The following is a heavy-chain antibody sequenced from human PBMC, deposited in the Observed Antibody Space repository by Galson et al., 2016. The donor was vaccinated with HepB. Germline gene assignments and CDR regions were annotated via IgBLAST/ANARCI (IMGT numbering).Heavy chain of an antibody. Sequence: SLRLSCAASGFTFSDYWMHWVRQAPSKGLVWVSLIKSDGITVYADSLKGRFTIARDNATNTLYLHLNSLSDEDTAVYYCVKGGTTSSWSSLFDYWGQGALVTVSS. V-gene: IGHV3-74*01. D-gene: IGHD1-26*01. J-gene: IGHJ4*02. CDR3: VKGGTTSSWSSLFDY. CDR1: GFTFSDYW. CDR2: IKSDGIT.